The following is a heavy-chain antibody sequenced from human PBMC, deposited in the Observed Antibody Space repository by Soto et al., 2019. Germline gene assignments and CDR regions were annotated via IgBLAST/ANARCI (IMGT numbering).Heavy chain of an antibody. CDR2: IYATGTT. D-gene: IGHD1-1*01. Sequence: SETLSLTCTVSGASISGFYWSWIRKSAGKGLEWIGRIYATGTTDYNPSLKSRVMMSVDTSKKEFSLKLRSVTAADTAVYYCVRDGTKTLRDWFDPWGQGISVTVSS. V-gene: IGHV4-4*07. CDR3: VRDGTKTLRDWFDP. J-gene: IGHJ5*02. CDR1: GASISGFY.